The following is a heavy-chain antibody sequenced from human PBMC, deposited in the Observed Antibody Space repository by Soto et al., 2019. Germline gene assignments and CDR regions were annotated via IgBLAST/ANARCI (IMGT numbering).Heavy chain of an antibody. CDR1: VGTFSSYT. D-gene: IGHD3-10*01. CDR3: ARDPVSTMVRGVIGDY. CDR2: IIPILGIA. J-gene: IGHJ4*02. V-gene: IGHV1-69*08. Sequence: QVQLVQSGAEVKKPGSSVKVSCKASVGTFSSYTISWVRQAPGQGLEWMGRIIPILGIANYAQKFQGRVTITADKATSTAYMELSSLRSEDTAVYYCARDPVSTMVRGVIGDYWGQGTLVTVSS.